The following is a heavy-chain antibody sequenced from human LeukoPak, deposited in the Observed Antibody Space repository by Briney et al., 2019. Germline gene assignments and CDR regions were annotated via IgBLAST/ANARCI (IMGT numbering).Heavy chain of an antibody. CDR1: GFTFSSYG. CDR3: ARDLSYYDSSGYNGPDY. J-gene: IGHJ4*02. D-gene: IGHD3-22*01. V-gene: IGHV3-33*01. Sequence: GGSLRLSCAASGFTFSSYGMHWVRQAPGKGLEWVAVIWYDGSNKYYADSVKGRFTISRDNSKNTLYLQMNSLRAEDTAVYYCARDLSYYDSSGYNGPDYWGQGTLVTVSS. CDR2: IWYDGSNK.